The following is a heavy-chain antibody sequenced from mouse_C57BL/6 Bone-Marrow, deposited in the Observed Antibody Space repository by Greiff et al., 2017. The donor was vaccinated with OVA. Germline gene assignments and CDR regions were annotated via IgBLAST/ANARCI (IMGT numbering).Heavy chain of an antibody. V-gene: IGHV5-12*01. Sequence: EVKVVESGGGLVQPGGSLKLSCAASGFTFSDYYMYWVRQTPEKRLEWVAYISNGGGSTYYPDTVKGRFTISRDNAKNTLYLQMSRLKSEDTAMYYCARPDYYGSSSLAYWGQGTLVTVSA. D-gene: IGHD1-1*01. CDR2: ISNGGGST. CDR3: ARPDYYGSSSLAY. CDR1: GFTFSDYY. J-gene: IGHJ3*01.